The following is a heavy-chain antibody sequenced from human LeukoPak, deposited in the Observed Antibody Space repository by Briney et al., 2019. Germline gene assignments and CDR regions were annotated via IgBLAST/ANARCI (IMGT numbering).Heavy chain of an antibody. V-gene: IGHV3-74*01. J-gene: IGHJ4*02. Sequence: GGSLRLSCAAYGFTFSKYWMLWLRQAPGKGRESVSRINTDGTVTTYADSVKGRFTVSRDNADNTMFLQMNSVRDEDTAVYYCATKQWLAPPPDSWGQGTPVTVSS. CDR1: GFTFSKYW. CDR3: ATKQWLAPPPDS. CDR2: INTDGTVT. D-gene: IGHD6-19*01.